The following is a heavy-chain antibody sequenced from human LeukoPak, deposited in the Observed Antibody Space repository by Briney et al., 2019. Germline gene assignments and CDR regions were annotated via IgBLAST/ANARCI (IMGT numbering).Heavy chain of an antibody. CDR2: IIPIFGTA. V-gene: IGHV1-69*01. J-gene: IGHJ5*02. CDR3: ARDRVLRFLEWNSQRLWFDP. CDR1: GGTFSSYA. D-gene: IGHD3-3*01. Sequence: SVKVSCKASGGTFSSYAISWVRQAPGQGLEWMGGIIPIFGTANYAQKFQVRVTITADESTSTAYMELSSLRSEDAAVYDCARDRVLRFLEWNSQRLWFDPWGQGTLVTVSS.